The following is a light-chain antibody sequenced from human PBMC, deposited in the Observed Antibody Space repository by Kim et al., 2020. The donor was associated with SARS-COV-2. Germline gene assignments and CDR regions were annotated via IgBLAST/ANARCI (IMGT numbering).Light chain of an antibody. J-gene: IGLJ3*02. CDR1: PSDIGRHV. CDR2: SNT. Sequence: GQRVTISCSGTPSDIGRHVVNWYQQVPGTAPKLLIYSNTDRPSGVPDRFSGSKSGTSASLDISGLLSEDEADYYCAVWVASLNSWVFGGGTQLTVL. CDR3: AVWVASLNSWV. V-gene: IGLV1-44*01.